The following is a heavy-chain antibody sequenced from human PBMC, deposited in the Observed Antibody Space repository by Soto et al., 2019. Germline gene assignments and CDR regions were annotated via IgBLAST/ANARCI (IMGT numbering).Heavy chain of an antibody. J-gene: IGHJ3*02. D-gene: IGHD1-26*01. CDR1: GFDFSTFG. V-gene: IGHV3-33*08. Sequence: GGSLRLSCAAPGFDFSTFGMHWVRQAPGKGLEWVAVIWYDGSNKYYADSMKGRFTISRDNSKNTLYLQMNSLRAEDTAVYYCARKGYSGSRNHAFDIWGQGTMVTVSS. CDR3: ARKGYSGSRNHAFDI. CDR2: IWYDGSNK.